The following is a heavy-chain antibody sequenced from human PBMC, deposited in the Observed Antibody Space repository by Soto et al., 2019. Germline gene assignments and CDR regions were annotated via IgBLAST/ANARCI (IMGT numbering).Heavy chain of an antibody. CDR2: IWYDGSNK. CDR3: ARSRAVAGTEGFDY. D-gene: IGHD6-19*01. Sequence: GGSLRLSCAASGFTFSSYGMHWVRQAPGKGLEWVAVIWYDGSNKYYADSVKGRFTISRDNSKNTLYLQMNSLRAEDTAVYYCARSRAVAGTEGFDYWGQGTLVPVSS. V-gene: IGHV3-33*01. CDR1: GFTFSSYG. J-gene: IGHJ4*02.